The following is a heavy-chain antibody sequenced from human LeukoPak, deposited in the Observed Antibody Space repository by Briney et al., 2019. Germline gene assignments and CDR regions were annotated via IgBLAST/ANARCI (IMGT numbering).Heavy chain of an antibody. V-gene: IGHV1-18*01. D-gene: IGHD3-3*01. CDR2: ISAYNGNT. Sequence: GASVKVSCKASGYTFTSYGISWVRQAPGQGLEWMGWISAYNGNTNYAQKLQGRVTMTTDTSTSTAYMELRSLRSDDTAVYYCARAYDFWSGYYPTYYYYMDVWGKGTTVTVSS. CDR1: GYTFTSYG. CDR3: ARAYDFWSGYYPTYYYYMDV. J-gene: IGHJ6*03.